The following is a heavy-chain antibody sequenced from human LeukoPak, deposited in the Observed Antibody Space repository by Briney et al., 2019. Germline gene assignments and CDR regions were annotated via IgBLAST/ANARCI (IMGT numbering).Heavy chain of an antibody. J-gene: IGHJ4*02. CDR2: IYYSGST. CDR3: ARHFSDYFDY. D-gene: IGHD2/OR15-2a*01. Sequence: SETLSLTCTVSGGSISSYYWSWIRQPPGKGLEWIGYIYYSGSTNYNPSLKSRVTISVDMSKNQFSLKLSSVTAADTAVYYCARHFSDYFDYWGQGTLVTVSS. V-gene: IGHV4-59*08. CDR1: GGSISSYY.